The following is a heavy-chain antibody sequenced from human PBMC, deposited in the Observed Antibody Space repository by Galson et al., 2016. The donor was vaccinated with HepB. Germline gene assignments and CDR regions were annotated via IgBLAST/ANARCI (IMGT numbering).Heavy chain of an antibody. J-gene: IGHJ4*02. Sequence: SETLSLTCTVSGASISSSTYYWGWVRQPPGRGLEWIGSIYYSVNAQYNPSLKSRVTMSVDTSKNQFSLKLSSVTAADTAIYYCARHPFDYWGQGTLVTVSS. CDR1: GASISSSTYY. CDR3: ARHPFDY. V-gene: IGHV4-39*01. CDR2: IYYSVNA.